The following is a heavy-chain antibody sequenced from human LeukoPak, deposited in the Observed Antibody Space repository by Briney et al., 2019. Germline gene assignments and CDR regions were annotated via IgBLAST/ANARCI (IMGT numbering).Heavy chain of an antibody. CDR1: GFTSSSYW. CDR3: ARGRGRYCSGGSCYADY. Sequence: PGGSLRLSCAASGFTSSSYWMSWVRQAPGKGLEWVANIKQDGSEKYYVDSVKGRFTISRDNAKNSLYLQMNSLRAEDTAVYYCARGRGRYCSGGSCYADYWGQGTLVTVSS. V-gene: IGHV3-7*04. CDR2: IKQDGSEK. D-gene: IGHD2-15*01. J-gene: IGHJ4*02.